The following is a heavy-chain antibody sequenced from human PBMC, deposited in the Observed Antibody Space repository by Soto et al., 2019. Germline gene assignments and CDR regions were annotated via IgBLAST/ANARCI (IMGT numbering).Heavy chain of an antibody. Sequence: SVKVSCKASGGTFSTYTFSWVRQAPGQGLEWMGRIIPIFGTPYYAQRFQGRVTITADKSTSTVYMELSSLGSDDTAVYFCARGLECRGYCLDKPTWFGPWGQGTLVTVSS. CDR2: IIPIFGTP. CDR3: ARGLECRGYCLDKPTWFGP. J-gene: IGHJ5*02. D-gene: IGHD2-15*01. V-gene: IGHV1-69*06. CDR1: GGTFSTYT.